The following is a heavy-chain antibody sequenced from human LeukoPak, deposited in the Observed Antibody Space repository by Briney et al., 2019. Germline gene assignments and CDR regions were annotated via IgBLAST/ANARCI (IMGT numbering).Heavy chain of an antibody. J-gene: IGHJ4*02. D-gene: IGHD3-9*01. Sequence: SETLSLTCTVSGGPISSGSHYWSWIRQPAGKGLEWIGRIYKSGSTNYNPSLKSRVTISIDMSKNQFSLKLSSVTAADTAVYYCARTYYDILTGYYTFLEYWGQGALVTVSS. CDR3: ARTYYDILTGYYTFLEY. CDR1: GGPISSGSHY. CDR2: IYKSGST. V-gene: IGHV4-61*02.